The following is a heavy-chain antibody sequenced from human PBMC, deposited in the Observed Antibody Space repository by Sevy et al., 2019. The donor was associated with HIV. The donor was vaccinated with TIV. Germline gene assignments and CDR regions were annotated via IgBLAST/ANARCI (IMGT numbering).Heavy chain of an antibody. D-gene: IGHD4-4*01. CDR3: ARAYSEYYYGMDV. CDR1: GDSISGYY. J-gene: IGHJ6*02. Sequence: SETLSLTCTVSGDSISGYYWSWIRQPPGKGLEWIGYFYYSRSTNYNPSLKSRVTISVDTSKNQFSLKVSSVTTADTAVYYCARAYSEYYYGMDVWGQGTTVTVSS. CDR2: FYYSRST. V-gene: IGHV4-59*01.